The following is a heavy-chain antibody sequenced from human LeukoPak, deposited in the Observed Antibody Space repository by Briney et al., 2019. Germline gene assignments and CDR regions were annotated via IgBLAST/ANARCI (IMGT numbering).Heavy chain of an antibody. CDR1: GGSFSGYY. D-gene: IGHD2-15*01. Sequence: SETLSLTCAVYGGSFSGYYWSWIRQPPGKWREWIGEINHSGSTNYNPSLKSRVTISVDTSKNQFSPRLSSVTAADMDVYYCASKPIVVLVAATQGWFDPWGQGTLVTVSS. CDR3: ASKPIVVLVAATQGWFDP. J-gene: IGHJ5*02. V-gene: IGHV4-34*01. CDR2: INHSGST.